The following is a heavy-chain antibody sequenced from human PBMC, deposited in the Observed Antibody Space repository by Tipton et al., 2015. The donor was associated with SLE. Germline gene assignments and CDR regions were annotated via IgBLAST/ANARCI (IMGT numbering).Heavy chain of an antibody. J-gene: IGHJ3*02. CDR2: MNPNSGNT. CDR1: GYTFTSYG. CDR3: ARGLPYADAFDI. Sequence: QLVQSGAGVKKPGASVKVSCKASGYTFTSYGISWVRQAPGQGLEWMGWMNPNSGNTGYAQKFQGRVTMTRNTSISTAYMELSSLRSEDTAVYYCARGLPYADAFDIWGQGTMVTVSS. D-gene: IGHD2-8*01. V-gene: IGHV1-8*02.